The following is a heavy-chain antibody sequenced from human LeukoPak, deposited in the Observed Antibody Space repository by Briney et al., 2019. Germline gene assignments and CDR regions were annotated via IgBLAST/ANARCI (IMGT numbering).Heavy chain of an antibody. V-gene: IGHV3-23*01. J-gene: IGHJ4*02. Sequence: PGGSLRLSCAASGFTFSSYAMSWVRQAPGKGLEWVSAISGSGGSTYYAGSVKGRFTISRDNSKNTLYLQMNSLRAEDTAVYYCAKDPLTSEFGELLYQDYWGQGTLVTVSS. CDR1: GFTFSSYA. CDR3: AKDPLTSEFGELLYQDY. D-gene: IGHD3-10*01. CDR2: ISGSGGST.